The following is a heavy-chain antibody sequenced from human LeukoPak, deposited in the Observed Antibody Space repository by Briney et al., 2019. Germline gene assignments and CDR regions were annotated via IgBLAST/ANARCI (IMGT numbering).Heavy chain of an antibody. V-gene: IGHV3-30*04. D-gene: IGHD3-10*01. CDR2: ISYDGSNK. J-gene: IGHJ6*02. Sequence: PGRSLRLSCAASGFTFSSYAMHWVRQAPGKGLEWVAVISYDGSNKYYADSVKGRFTISRDNSKNTLYLQMNSLRAEDTAVYYCARDFFGELFLYYYYYGMDVWGQGTTVTVSS. CDR1: GFTFSSYA. CDR3: ARDFFGELFLYYYYYGMDV.